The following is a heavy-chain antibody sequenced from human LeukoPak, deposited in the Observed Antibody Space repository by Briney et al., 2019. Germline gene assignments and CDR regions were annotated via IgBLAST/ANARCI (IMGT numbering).Heavy chain of an antibody. V-gene: IGHV3-30-3*01. J-gene: IGHJ4*02. Sequence: PGRSLRLSCAASGFTFSSYAMHWVRQAPGKGLEWVAVISYDGSNKYYADSVKGRFTISRDNSKNTLYLQMNSLRAEDTAVYYCARDYEYYYDSSGYWKSGGFDYWGQGTLVTVSS. CDR3: ARDYEYYYDSSGYWKSGGFDY. CDR2: ISYDGSNK. D-gene: IGHD3-22*01. CDR1: GFTFSSYA.